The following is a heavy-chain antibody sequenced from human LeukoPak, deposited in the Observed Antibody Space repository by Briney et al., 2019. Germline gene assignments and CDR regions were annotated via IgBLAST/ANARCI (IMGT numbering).Heavy chain of an antibody. J-gene: IGHJ4*02. V-gene: IGHV4-39*01. CDR3: ARQAPWDDFWSGYYTQGVFDY. CDR2: IYYSGSA. D-gene: IGHD3-3*01. CDR1: GGSISGSSYF. Sequence: SVTLSLTCTVSGGSISGSSYFWGWIRQPPGKGLEWIGSIYYSGSAYYNPSLKSRVTISVDTSKNQFSLKLSSVTAADTAVYYCARQAPWDDFWSGYYTQGVFDYWGQGTLVTVSS.